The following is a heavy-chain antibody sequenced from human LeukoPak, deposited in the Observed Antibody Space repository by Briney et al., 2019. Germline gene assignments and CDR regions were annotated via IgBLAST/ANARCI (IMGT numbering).Heavy chain of an antibody. V-gene: IGHV1-69*04. Sequence: EASVKVSCKASGGTFSSYAISWVRQAPGQGLEWMGRIIPILGIANYAQKFQGRVTITADKSTSTAYMELSSLRSEDTVVYYCARVYRTTYYYYGMDVWGQGTTVTVSS. CDR1: GGTFSSYA. D-gene: IGHD1-7*01. CDR3: ARVYRTTYYYYGMDV. CDR2: IIPILGIA. J-gene: IGHJ6*02.